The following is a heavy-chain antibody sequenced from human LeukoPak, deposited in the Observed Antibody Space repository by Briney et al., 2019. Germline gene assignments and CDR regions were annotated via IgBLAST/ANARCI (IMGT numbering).Heavy chain of an antibody. J-gene: IGHJ4*02. CDR2: ISGSGGST. CDR1: GFNFNTLA. Sequence: PGSSLRLSCAASGFNFNTLAMSWVRQAPGKGLEWVSAISGSGGSTYYADSVKGRFTNSRDNSKNTLYLQMNSLRAEDTAVYYCAKDLFQLWVFDYWGQGTLVTVSS. CDR3: AKDLFQLWVFDY. D-gene: IGHD5-18*01. V-gene: IGHV3-23*01.